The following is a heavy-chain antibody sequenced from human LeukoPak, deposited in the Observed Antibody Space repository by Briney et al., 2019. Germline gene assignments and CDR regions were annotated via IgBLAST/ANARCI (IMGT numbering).Heavy chain of an antibody. CDR2: ISYDGTNK. CDR1: GLTLSGSA. J-gene: IGHJ5*02. D-gene: IGHD3-22*01. Sequence: PGGSLRLSCAASGLTLSGSAMHWVRQAPGKGLEWVAVISYDGTNKYYADSVEGRFSISRDNSKNTLYLQMNSLRAEDTAVYYCASGGYHSSVYYVYGPYNHWGQGTLVTVSS. V-gene: IGHV3-30*04. CDR3: ASGGYHSSVYYVYGPYNH.